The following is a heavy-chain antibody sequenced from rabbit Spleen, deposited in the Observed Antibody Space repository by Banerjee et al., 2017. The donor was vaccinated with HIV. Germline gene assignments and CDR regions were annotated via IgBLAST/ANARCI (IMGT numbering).Heavy chain of an antibody. V-gene: IGHV1S40*01. J-gene: IGHJ4*01. CDR2: IYGGTGGNT. Sequence: QSLEESGGDLVKTGASLTLTCTASGFSFSSSYYMCWVRQAPGKGLEWIACIYGGTGGNTYYASWAKGRFTISKTSSTTVALQMTSLTAADTATYFCARDGAGGSFFALWGPGTLVTVS. CDR3: ARDGAGGSFFAL. D-gene: IGHD8-1*01. CDR1: GFSFSSSYY.